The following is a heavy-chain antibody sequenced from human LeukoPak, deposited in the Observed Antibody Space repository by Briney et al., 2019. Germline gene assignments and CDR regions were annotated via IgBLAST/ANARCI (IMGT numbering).Heavy chain of an antibody. CDR1: RYTLTELS. CDR2: FDPEDGET. D-gene: IGHD3-10*01. CDR3: ATLTTYYYGSGRHEFDY. J-gene: IGHJ4*02. V-gene: IGHV1-24*01. Sequence: ASVKVSCKVSRYTLTELSMHWVRQAPGKGLEWMGGFDPEDGETIYAQKFQGRVTMTEDTSTDTAYMELSSLRSEDTAVYYCATLTTYYYGSGRHEFDYWGQGTLVTVSS.